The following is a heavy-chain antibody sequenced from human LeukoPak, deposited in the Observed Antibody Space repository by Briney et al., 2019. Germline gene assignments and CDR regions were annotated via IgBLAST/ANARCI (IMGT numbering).Heavy chain of an antibody. CDR3: ANDGRGSYTFDH. CDR1: GFTFSSYE. Sequence: GGSLRLSCAASGFTFSSYEMNWARQAPGKGLEWVSSISGGGYSIYFADSVKGRFTISRDNSRNTLYLQMNSLRVEDTAVYYCANDGRGSYTFDHWGQGTLVTVSS. D-gene: IGHD1-26*01. CDR2: ISGGGYSI. J-gene: IGHJ4*02. V-gene: IGHV3-23*01.